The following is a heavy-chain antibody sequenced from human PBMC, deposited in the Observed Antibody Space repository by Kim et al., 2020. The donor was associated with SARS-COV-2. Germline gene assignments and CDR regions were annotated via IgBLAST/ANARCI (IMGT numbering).Heavy chain of an antibody. V-gene: IGHV3-30*01. D-gene: IGHD1-26*01. Sequence: DSVKGRFTISRDNSKNTLYLQMNNLRAEDTAVYYCARAEEGARGYYGMDVWGQGTTVTVSS. CDR3: ARAEEGARGYYGMDV. J-gene: IGHJ6*02.